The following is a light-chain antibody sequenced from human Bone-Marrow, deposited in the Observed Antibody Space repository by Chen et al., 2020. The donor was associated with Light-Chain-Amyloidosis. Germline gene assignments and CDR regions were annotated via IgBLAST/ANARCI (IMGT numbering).Light chain of an antibody. V-gene: IGLV6-57*01. CDR2: EDD. CDR1: SGSIATNY. Sequence: NFMLTQPHSVSESPGKTVIISCTRSSGSIATNYVQWYQQRPGSSPTTVIYEDDQRPSGVPDRFSGSIDRYSSAASFSSSGLKTEDEADDCCQSYQGSIKGVLGGGTKLTVL. J-gene: IGLJ3*02. CDR3: QSYQGSIKGV.